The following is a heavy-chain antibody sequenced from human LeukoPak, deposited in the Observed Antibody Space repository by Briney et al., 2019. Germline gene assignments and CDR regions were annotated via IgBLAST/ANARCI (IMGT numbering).Heavy chain of an antibody. J-gene: IGHJ3*02. CDR1: GFTVSNTF. D-gene: IGHD1-26*01. Sequence: GGSLRLSCAASGFTVSNTFVTWVRQAPGKGPEWVSIIYTGGTKHYADSVRGRFTNSRDDSKNTLYLQMNSLRAEDTAVYYCARVQFFGTYSEAFDIWGRGTMVTVSS. CDR2: IYTGGTK. V-gene: IGHV3-53*01. CDR3: ARVQFFGTYSEAFDI.